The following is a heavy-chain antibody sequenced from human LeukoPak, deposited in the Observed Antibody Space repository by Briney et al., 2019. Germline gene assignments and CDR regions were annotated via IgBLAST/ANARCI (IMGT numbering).Heavy chain of an antibody. CDR2: ISHSGSDT. J-gene: IGHJ4*02. Sequence: GGSLRLSCAASGFTFSSNAMSWVRQAPGKGLEWVSGISHSGSDTHYAAPVKGRFTISRDDSKNTLNLPMNSLKTEDTAVYYCTTGIRGDWGQGTLVTVSS. CDR1: GFTFSSNA. CDR3: TTGIRGD. D-gene: IGHD3-10*01. V-gene: IGHV3-23*01.